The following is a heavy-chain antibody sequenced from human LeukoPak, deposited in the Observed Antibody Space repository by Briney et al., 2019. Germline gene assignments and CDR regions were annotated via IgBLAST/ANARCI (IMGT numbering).Heavy chain of an antibody. V-gene: IGHV4-59*01. CDR1: GGSINNYY. J-gene: IGHJ3*02. CDR2: IYYSGST. CDR3: ARGQGQAHDVFDI. Sequence: PSETLSLTCSVSGGSINNYYWSWIRQPPRKGLERIGFIYYSGSTNYNPSLKSRVTISVDTSKNQFSLKLSSVTAADTAVYYCARGQGQAHDVFDIWGKGTMATVSS.